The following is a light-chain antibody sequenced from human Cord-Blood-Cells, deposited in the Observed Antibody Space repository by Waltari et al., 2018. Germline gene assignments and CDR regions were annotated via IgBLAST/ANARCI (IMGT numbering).Light chain of an antibody. Sequence: QSALPQPASVSGSPGQSITISCPGTSSDVGGYNYVSWYQQHPGKAPKLMIYDVSNRPSGVSNRFSGSKSGNTASLTISGLQAEDEADYYCSSYTSNVVFGGGTKLTVL. J-gene: IGLJ2*01. CDR3: SSYTSNVV. CDR2: DVS. CDR1: SSDVGGYNY. V-gene: IGLV2-14*01.